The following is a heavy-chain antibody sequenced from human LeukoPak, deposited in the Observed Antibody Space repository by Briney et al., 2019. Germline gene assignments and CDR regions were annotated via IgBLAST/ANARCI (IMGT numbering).Heavy chain of an antibody. V-gene: IGHV4-59*01. CDR2: IYYSGST. D-gene: IGHD6-13*01. J-gene: IGHJ6*04. Sequence: SETLSLTCTVSGGSISSYYWSWIRQPPGKGLEWIGYIYYSGSTNYNPSLKSRVTISVDTSKNQFSLKLSSVTAADTAVYYCARDAAAGPFMDVWGKGTTVTVSS. CDR1: GGSISSYY. CDR3: ARDAAAGPFMDV.